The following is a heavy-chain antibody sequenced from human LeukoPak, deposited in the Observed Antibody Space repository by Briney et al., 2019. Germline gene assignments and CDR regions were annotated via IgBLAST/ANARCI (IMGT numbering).Heavy chain of an antibody. J-gene: IGHJ4*02. V-gene: IGHV4-34*01. D-gene: IGHD1-26*01. Sequence: PSETLSLTCAVYGGSFSGYYWSWIRQPPGKGLEWIGEINHSGSTNYNPSLKSRVTISVDTSKNQFSLKLSSVTAADTAVYYCASSTIERYSGSYYRSFDYWGQGTLVTVSS. CDR2: INHSGST. CDR3: ASSTIERYSGSYYRSFDY. CDR1: GGSFSGYY.